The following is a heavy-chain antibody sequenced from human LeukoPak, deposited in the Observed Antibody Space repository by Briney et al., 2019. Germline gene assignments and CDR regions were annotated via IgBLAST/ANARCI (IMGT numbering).Heavy chain of an antibody. J-gene: IGHJ6*02. CDR1: GGSFSGYY. CDR2: INHSGST. D-gene: IGHD6-6*01. V-gene: IGHV4-34*01. Sequence: SETLSLTCAVYGGSFSGYYWSWIRQPPGKGLEWVGEINHSGSTNYNPSLKSRVTISVDTSKNQFSLKLSSVPAADTAVYYCARAGKSSSSYYYYYGMDVWGQGTTVTVSS. CDR3: ARAGKSSSSYYYYYGMDV.